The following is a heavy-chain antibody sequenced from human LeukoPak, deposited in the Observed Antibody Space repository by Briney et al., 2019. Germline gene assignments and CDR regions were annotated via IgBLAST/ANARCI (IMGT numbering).Heavy chain of an antibody. CDR1: GGSISSSSYY. D-gene: IGHD2-2*01. Sequence: PSETLSLTCTVSGGSISSSSYYWGWIRQPPWKGLEWIGSIYYSGSTYYNPSLKSRVTISVDTSKNQFSLKLSSVTAADTAVYYCARHLGDVVVVPAAKHWFDPWGQGTLVTVSS. CDR2: IYYSGST. CDR3: ARHLGDVVVVPAAKHWFDP. V-gene: IGHV4-39*01. J-gene: IGHJ5*02.